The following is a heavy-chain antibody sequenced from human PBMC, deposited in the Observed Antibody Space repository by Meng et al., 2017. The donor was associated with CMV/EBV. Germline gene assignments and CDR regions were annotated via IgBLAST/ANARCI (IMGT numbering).Heavy chain of an antibody. CDR2: ISSSSSYI. Sequence: EVQLVESGGGLVKPGGSLLHSCSASGFTFSSYSMNWVRQAPGKGLEWVSSISSSSSYIYYADSVKGRFTISRDNAKNSLYLQMNSLRAEDTAVYYCARVYDSSGYYYYFDYWGQGTLVTVSS. CDR1: GFTFSSYS. D-gene: IGHD3-22*01. V-gene: IGHV3-21*01. CDR3: ARVYDSSGYYYYFDY. J-gene: IGHJ4*02.